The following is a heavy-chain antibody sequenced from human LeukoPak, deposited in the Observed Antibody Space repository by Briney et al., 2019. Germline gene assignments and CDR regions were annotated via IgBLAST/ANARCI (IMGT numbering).Heavy chain of an antibody. J-gene: IGHJ4*02. D-gene: IGHD3-22*01. Sequence: PLGSLRVSCATSGFTFSTYSMSWVRQAPGKGLEWVSSISGSGDYIHYADSLKGRFTISKDNAKNSLYLQMNSLRAEDTAVYYCARETNYYESSGSFPLDYWGQGTLVTDPS. V-gene: IGHV3-21*01. CDR3: ARETNYYESSGSFPLDY. CDR2: ISGSGDYI. CDR1: GFTFSTYS.